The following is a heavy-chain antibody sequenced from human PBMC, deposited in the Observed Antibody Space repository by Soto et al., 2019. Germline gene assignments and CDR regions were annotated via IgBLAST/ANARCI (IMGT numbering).Heavy chain of an antibody. CDR3: ARGAYNGEHLSSWFDP. V-gene: IGHV1-8*01. Sequence: QVQLVQSGAEVKKPGASVKVSCKASGYTFTSYDINWVRQATGQGLEWMGWMNPNSGNTGYAQKFQGRVTMTRNTSISTAYMELSSLRSEDTAVYYCARGAYNGEHLSSWFDPWGKGTLVTVAS. D-gene: IGHD4-17*01. J-gene: IGHJ5*02. CDR2: MNPNSGNT. CDR1: GYTFTSYD.